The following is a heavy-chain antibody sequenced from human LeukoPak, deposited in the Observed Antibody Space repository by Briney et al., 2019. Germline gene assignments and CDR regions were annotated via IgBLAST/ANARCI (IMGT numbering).Heavy chain of an antibody. CDR1: GFTFSSYS. CDR2: ISSSGSYI. D-gene: IGHD4-11*01. V-gene: IGHV3-21*01. CDR3: ARDGGSGSNYG. J-gene: IGHJ4*02. Sequence: GGSLRLSCAASGFTFSSYSMNWVRQAPGKGLEWVSSISSSGSYIYYADSVKGRFTISRDNAKNSLYLQMNSLRAEDTAVYYCARDGGSGSNYGWGQGTLVTVSS.